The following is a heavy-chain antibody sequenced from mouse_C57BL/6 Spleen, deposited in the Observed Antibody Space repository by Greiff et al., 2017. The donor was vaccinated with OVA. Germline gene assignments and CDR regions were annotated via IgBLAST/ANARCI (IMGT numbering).Heavy chain of an antibody. CDR1: GYTFTSYW. Sequence: QVQLQQPGAELVKPGASVKVSCKASGYTFTSYWMHWVKQRPGQGLEWIGRIHPSDSDTNYNQKFEGKATLTVDKSSSTAYMQLSSLTSEDSAVYYCAILHYYGLDWYFDVWGTGTTVTVSS. CDR2: IHPSDSDT. V-gene: IGHV1-74*01. J-gene: IGHJ1*03. CDR3: AILHYYGLDWYFDV. D-gene: IGHD1-1*01.